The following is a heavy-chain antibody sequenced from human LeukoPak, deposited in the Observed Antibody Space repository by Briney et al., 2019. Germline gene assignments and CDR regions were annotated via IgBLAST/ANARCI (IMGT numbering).Heavy chain of an antibody. V-gene: IGHV1-46*01. Sequence: ASVKVSCKASGYTFTINHIHWVRQAPGQGLEWMGVINPSGDSTTYAQNFQGRVTMTRDTSTSTVYMELRSLRSEDTAIYYCAKLATSDTGETYWGQGTLVTVSS. J-gene: IGHJ4*02. CDR3: AKLATSDTGETY. D-gene: IGHD3-16*01. CDR1: GYTFTINH. CDR2: INPSGDST.